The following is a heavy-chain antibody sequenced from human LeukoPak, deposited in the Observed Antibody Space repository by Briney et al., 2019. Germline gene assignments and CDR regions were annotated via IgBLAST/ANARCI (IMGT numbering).Heavy chain of an antibody. Sequence: PSQTLSLTCAISGDSVSSKSAAWNWIRQSPSRGLEWLGRTYYRSKWYDDYAVSVKSRITINPDTSKNQFSLQLNSVTPEDMAVYYCARSLFRQQVEPFDYWGQGTLVTVSS. CDR1: GDSVSSKSAA. CDR2: TYYRSKWYD. D-gene: IGHD6-13*01. J-gene: IGHJ4*02. V-gene: IGHV6-1*01. CDR3: ARSLFRQQVEPFDY.